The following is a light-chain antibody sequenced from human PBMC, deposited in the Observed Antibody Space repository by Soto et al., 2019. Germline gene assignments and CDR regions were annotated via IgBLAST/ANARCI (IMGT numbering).Light chain of an antibody. Sequence: IQMTQSPSTLSASVVDRFTITCRASQSISSWLAWYQQKPGKAPKLLIYKASSLESGVPSRFSGSGSGTEFTLTISSLQPDDFATYYCQQYNSYSRTFGQGTKVDIK. CDR2: KAS. V-gene: IGKV1-5*03. CDR3: QQYNSYSRT. CDR1: QSISSW. J-gene: IGKJ1*01.